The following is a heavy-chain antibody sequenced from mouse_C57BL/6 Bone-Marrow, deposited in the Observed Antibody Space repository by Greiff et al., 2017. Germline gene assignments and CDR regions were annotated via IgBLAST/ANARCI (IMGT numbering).Heavy chain of an antibody. Sequence: EVQRVESGGGLVKPGGSLKLSCAASGFTFSDYGMHWVRQAPEKGLEWVAYISSGSSTIYYADTVKGRVTISRDNAKNTLFLQMTSLRSEDSAMYVCGLEGAWCAYWGQGTLVTVSA. CDR1: GFTFSDYG. CDR3: GLEGAWCAY. V-gene: IGHV5-17*01. CDR2: ISSGSSTI. D-gene: IGHD1-2*01. J-gene: IGHJ3*01.